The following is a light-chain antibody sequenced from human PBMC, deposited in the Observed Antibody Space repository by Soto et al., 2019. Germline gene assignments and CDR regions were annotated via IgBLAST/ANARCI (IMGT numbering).Light chain of an antibody. CDR1: QSVSSN. J-gene: IGKJ2*01. Sequence: EIVLTQSPATLSSFPGDRVTLSCRASQSVSSNLAWYQQKPGQAPRLLIYGASTRATGIPARFSGSGSGTEFTLTISSLQSEDFAVYYCQQYNNWPPYTFGHGTKVDIK. V-gene: IGKV3-15*01. CDR2: GAS. CDR3: QQYNNWPPYT.